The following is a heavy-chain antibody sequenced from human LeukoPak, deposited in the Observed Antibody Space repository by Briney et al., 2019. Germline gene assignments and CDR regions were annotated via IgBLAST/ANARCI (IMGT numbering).Heavy chain of an antibody. Sequence: GGSLRLSCAASGFTISSNYMTWVRQAPGRGLQWVSVIYSDGSTLYADSVKGRFTISRDSSKNTLYLQMNSLRAEDTAVYDCARDHRIGGSWGQGTLVTVSS. J-gene: IGHJ4*02. D-gene: IGHD3-16*01. CDR2: IYSDGST. CDR3: ARDHRIGGS. V-gene: IGHV3-53*01. CDR1: GFTISSNY.